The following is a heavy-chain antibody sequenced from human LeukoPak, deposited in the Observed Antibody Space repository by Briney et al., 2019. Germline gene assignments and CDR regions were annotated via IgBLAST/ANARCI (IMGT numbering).Heavy chain of an antibody. CDR1: GFTFSTYS. D-gene: IGHD1-7*01. CDR2: ISSSNSSI. J-gene: IGHJ6*03. CDR3: ARSSWNYAARTPSYYYMDV. Sequence: PGGSLRLSCAASGFTFSTYSMNWVRQAPGKGLEWVSYISSSNSSIYYADSVKGRFTISRDNAKSSLYLQMNSLRAEDTAVYYCARSSWNYAARTPSYYYMDVWGKGTTVTVSS. V-gene: IGHV3-48*04.